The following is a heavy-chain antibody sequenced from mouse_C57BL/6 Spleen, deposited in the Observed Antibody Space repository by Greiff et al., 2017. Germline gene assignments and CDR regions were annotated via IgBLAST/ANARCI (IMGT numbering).Heavy chain of an antibody. CDR1: GYAFSSYW. CDR3: ARSAYGSSLWFAY. J-gene: IGHJ3*01. D-gene: IGHD1-1*01. Sequence: QVQLQQSGAELVKPGASVKISCKASGYAFSSYWMNWVKQRPGKGLEWIGQIYPGDGDTNSNGKFKGKDTLTADKSSSTAYMQLSSLTSEDSAVYFGARSAYGSSLWFAYWGQGTLVTVSA. V-gene: IGHV1-80*01. CDR2: IYPGDGDT.